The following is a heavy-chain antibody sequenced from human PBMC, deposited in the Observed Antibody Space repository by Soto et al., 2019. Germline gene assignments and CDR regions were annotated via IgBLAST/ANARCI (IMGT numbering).Heavy chain of an antibody. Sequence: QVQLVQSGAEVKKTGSSVKVSCKASGGVFSSYAFSWVRQAPGQGLEWVGAIIPIFGSTNYAQKFQDRVTIIADDSTSTVYMELSSLRSEDTAVYYCAKDRGTQMHLFVWDLWGQRTLVTVSS. CDR1: GGVFSSYA. CDR3: AKDRGTQMHLFVWDL. V-gene: IGHV1-69*01. D-gene: IGHD3-10*01. CDR2: IIPIFGST. J-gene: IGHJ5*02.